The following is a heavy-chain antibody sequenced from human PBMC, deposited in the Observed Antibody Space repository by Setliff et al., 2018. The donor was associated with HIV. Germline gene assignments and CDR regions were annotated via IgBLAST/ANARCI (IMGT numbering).Heavy chain of an antibody. CDR3: ARDEFKNGLDY. CDR2: IYTSGST. V-gene: IGHV4-61*02. J-gene: IGHJ4*02. Sequence: PSETLSLTCTVSGGSISSGSYYWSWIRQPAGKGLEWIGRIYTSGSTNYNPSLKSRVTISVDTSKNQFSLKLSSVTAADTAVYYCARDEFKNGLDYWGQGTLVTGSS. CDR1: GGSISSGSYY. D-gene: IGHD1-1*01.